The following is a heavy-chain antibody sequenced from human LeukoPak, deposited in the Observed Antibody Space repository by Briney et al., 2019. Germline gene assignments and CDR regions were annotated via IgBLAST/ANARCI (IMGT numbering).Heavy chain of an antibody. CDR3: ARLQVHCGGDCYTRWFDP. V-gene: IGHV4-59*08. D-gene: IGHD2-21*02. Sequence: SETLSLTCTVSGGSVSSYYWSWIRQPPGKGLEWIAYIYYSGSTNYNLSLKGRVTISLDRSKNQFSLKLRSVTAADTAVYYCARLQVHCGGDCYTRWFDPWGQGTLVTVSS. J-gene: IGHJ5*02. CDR2: IYYSGST. CDR1: GGSVSSYY.